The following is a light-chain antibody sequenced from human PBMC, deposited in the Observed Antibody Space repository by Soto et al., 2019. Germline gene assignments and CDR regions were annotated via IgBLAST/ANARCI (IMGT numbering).Light chain of an antibody. J-gene: IGKJ4*01. CDR2: KAS. Sequence: DIQMTQSPSTLSASVGDRVTITCRASQSVSIWLAWYQQKPGEAPNLLIYKASTLQRGVPSRFSGSGSGTEFTLTISSLQPDDFATYYCLQDYNYPLTFGGGTKVDIK. CDR3: LQDYNYPLT. V-gene: IGKV1-5*03. CDR1: QSVSIW.